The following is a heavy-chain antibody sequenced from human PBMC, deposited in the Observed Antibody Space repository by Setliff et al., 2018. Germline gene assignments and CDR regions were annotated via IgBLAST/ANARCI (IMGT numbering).Heavy chain of an antibody. CDR2: IRFDGSYK. CDR1: GFPFSTYG. D-gene: IGHD3-3*01. Sequence: PGGSLRLSCAASGFPFSTYGMHWVRQAPGKGLEWVAFIRFDGSYKYYADSAKDRFTISRDNSKNTLYLQMSSLRGEDTAVYYCAKSPHDFWSGRAFFDYWGQGMLVTVSS. V-gene: IGHV3-30*02. J-gene: IGHJ4*01. CDR3: AKSPHDFWSGRAFFDY.